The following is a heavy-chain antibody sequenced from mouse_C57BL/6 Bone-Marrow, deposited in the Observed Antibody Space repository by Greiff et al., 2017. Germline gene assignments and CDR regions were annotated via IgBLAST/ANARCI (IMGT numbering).Heavy chain of an antibody. CDR1: GYSFTDYN. J-gene: IGHJ4*01. D-gene: IGHD2-4*01. Sequence: VHVKQSGPELVKPGASVKISCKASGYSFTDYNMHWVKQSNGQSLEWIGVINPNYGTTSYNQKFKGKATLTVDKSSSTAYMQLNSLTSEDSAVYYCARGYDYDYAMDYWGQGTSVTVSS. CDR3: ARGYDYDYAMDY. V-gene: IGHV1-39*01. CDR2: INPNYGTT.